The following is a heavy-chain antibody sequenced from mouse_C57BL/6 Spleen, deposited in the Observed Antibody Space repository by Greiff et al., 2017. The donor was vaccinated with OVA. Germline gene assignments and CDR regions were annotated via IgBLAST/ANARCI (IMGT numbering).Heavy chain of an antibody. J-gene: IGHJ2*01. V-gene: IGHV1-69*01. Sequence: QVQLQQSGAELVMPGASVKLSCKASGYTFTSYWMHWVKQRPGQGLEWIGEIDPSDSYTNYNQKFKGKSTLTVDKSSSTAYMQLSSLTSEDSAVYYCARSPRQLSSYYFDYWGQGTTLTVSS. D-gene: IGHD3-2*02. CDR3: ARSPRQLSSYYFDY. CDR2: IDPSDSYT. CDR1: GYTFTSYW.